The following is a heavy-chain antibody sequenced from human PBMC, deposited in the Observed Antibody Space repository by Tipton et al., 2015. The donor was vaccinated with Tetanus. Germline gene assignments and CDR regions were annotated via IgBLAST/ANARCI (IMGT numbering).Heavy chain of an antibody. V-gene: IGHV4-39*07. Sequence: TLSLTCTVSGGSISSSSYYWGWIRQPPGKGLEWIGSIYYSGSTYYNPSLKSRVTISVDTSKNQFSLKLSSVTAADTAVYYCARRTDYDILTGYYRRPFDYWGQGTLVTVSS. J-gene: IGHJ4*02. CDR1: GGSISSSSYY. CDR3: ARRTDYDILTGYYRRPFDY. CDR2: IYYSGST. D-gene: IGHD3-9*01.